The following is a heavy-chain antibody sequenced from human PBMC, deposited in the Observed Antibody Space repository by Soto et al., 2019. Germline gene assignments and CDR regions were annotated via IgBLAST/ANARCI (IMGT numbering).Heavy chain of an antibody. Sequence: QVQLVQSGAEVKKPGSSVTVSCKASGGTFSSYSINWVRQAPGQGLEWMGESIPIFGTSNYAQKFQGRVTITADESTSTAYMELSSLRSADTAVYYCARDGGRHSGGIDYWGQGTLVTVSS. CDR1: GGTFSSYS. CDR3: ARDGGRHSGGIDY. J-gene: IGHJ4*02. V-gene: IGHV1-69*01. CDR2: SIPIFGTS. D-gene: IGHD1-26*01.